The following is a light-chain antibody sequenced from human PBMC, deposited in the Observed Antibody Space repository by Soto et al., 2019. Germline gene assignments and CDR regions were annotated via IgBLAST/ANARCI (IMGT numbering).Light chain of an antibody. CDR3: AAWDDSTKSHV. Sequence: QSVLTQPPSVSGAPRQRGTISCSGSSSSGGSNAVNWYRQFPGQAPKLLIYYDDLLASGVSARFSGSTSGTSASLAISGLQSEDEADYYCAAWDDSTKSHVFGTGTKVTVL. V-gene: IGLV1-36*01. CDR2: YDD. CDR1: SSSGGSNA. J-gene: IGLJ1*01.